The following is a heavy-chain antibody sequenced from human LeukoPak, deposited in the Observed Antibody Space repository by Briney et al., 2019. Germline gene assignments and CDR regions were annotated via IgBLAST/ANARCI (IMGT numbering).Heavy chain of an antibody. V-gene: IGHV3-21*01. CDR2: ISSSSSYI. CDR3: ARGDYGGNSGY. D-gene: IGHD4-23*01. Sequence: GRSLRLSCAASGFTFSSYAMHWVRQAPGKGLEWVSSISSSSSYIYYADSVKGRFTISRDNAKNSLYLQMNSLRAEDTAVYYCARGDYGGNSGYWGQGTLVTVSS. CDR1: GFTFSSYA. J-gene: IGHJ4*02.